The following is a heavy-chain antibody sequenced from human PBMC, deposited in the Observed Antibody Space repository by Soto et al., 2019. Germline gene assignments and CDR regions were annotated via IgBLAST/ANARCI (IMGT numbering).Heavy chain of an antibody. Sequence: GGSMRLSCAASGFTFSSYGMHWVRQAPGKGLEWVAVISYDGSNKYYADSVKGRFTISRDNSKNTLYLQMNSLRAEDTAVYYCAKDYYASYYFDYWGQGTLVTVSS. V-gene: IGHV3-30*18. CDR2: ISYDGSNK. CDR1: GFTFSSYG. CDR3: AKDYYASYYFDY. D-gene: IGHD1-26*01. J-gene: IGHJ4*02.